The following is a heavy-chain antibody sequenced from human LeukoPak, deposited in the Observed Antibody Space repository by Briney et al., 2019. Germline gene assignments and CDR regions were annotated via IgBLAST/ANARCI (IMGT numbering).Heavy chain of an antibody. D-gene: IGHD6-13*01. CDR3: ARDPIGSRWPYYFDF. CDR2: MNPNSGNT. J-gene: IGHJ4*02. CDR1: GYTFTSYD. Sequence: ASVKVSCKASGYTFTSYDINWVRQATGQGLEWMGWMNPNSGNTGYAQKFQGRVTMTRNTSISTAYMELSSLRSEDTAVYYCARDPIGSRWPYYFDFWGQGTLVTVSS. V-gene: IGHV1-8*01.